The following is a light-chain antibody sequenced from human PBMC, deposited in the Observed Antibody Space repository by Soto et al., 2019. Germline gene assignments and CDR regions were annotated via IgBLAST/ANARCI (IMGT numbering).Light chain of an antibody. J-gene: IGLJ1*01. CDR2: EVT. CDR3: SSYTNINTRACV. V-gene: IGLV2-14*01. CDR1: SGDIGNYNR. Sequence: QSVLTQPASVSGSPGQSITISCTGTSGDIGNYNRASWYQQHPGKAPKLIIYEVTDRPSGVSNRFSGSKSGNTASLTISGLQAEDEAEYYCSSYTNINTRACVFGTGTKV.